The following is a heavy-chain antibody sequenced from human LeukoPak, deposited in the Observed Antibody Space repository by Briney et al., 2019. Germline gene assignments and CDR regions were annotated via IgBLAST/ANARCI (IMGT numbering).Heavy chain of an antibody. CDR1: GSTFSSYA. Sequence: GGSLRLSCAASGSTFSSYAMHWVRQAPGKGLEWVAVISYDGSNKYYADSVKGRFTISRDNSKNTLYLQMNSLRAEDTAVYYCARGVYYDSSGYPLPDYWGQGTLVTVSS. V-gene: IGHV3-30-3*01. D-gene: IGHD3-22*01. CDR3: ARGVYYDSSGYPLPDY. J-gene: IGHJ4*02. CDR2: ISYDGSNK.